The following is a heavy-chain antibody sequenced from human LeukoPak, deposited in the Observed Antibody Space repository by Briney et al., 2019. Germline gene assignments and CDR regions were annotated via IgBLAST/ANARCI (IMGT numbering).Heavy chain of an antibody. V-gene: IGHV3-48*03. Sequence: GGSLRLSCAASGFTFSSYEMNWVRQAPGKGLEWVSYISSSGSTIYYADSVQGRFTISRDNAQNSLYLQMSSLRAEDTAVYYCARNVYNFDYWGQGTLVAVSS. J-gene: IGHJ4*02. CDR3: ARNVYNFDY. D-gene: IGHD3-10*02. CDR2: ISSSGSTI. CDR1: GFTFSSYE.